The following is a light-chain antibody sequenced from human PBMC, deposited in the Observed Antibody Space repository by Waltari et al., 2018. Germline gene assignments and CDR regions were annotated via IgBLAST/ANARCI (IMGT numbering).Light chain of an antibody. CDR3: GSYTSDSSVV. CDR2: DVS. Sequence: QSALTQPASVSGSPGQSITISCTGTRSDVGGYNYVSWYQQHPDKVPKLIIYDVSNRPSGSSNRFSGSKAGNTASLTISGLQAEDEADYFGGSYTSDSSVVFGGGTRLTVL. V-gene: IGLV2-14*01. CDR1: RSDVGGYNY. J-gene: IGLJ2*01.